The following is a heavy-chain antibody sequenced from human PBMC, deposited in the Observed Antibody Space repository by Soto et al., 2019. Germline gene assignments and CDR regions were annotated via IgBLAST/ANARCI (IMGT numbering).Heavy chain of an antibody. D-gene: IGHD2-15*01. Sequence: PSETLSLTCAVYGGSFSGYYWSWIRQPPGKGLEWIGEINHSGSTNYNPSLKSRVTISVDTSKNQFSLKLSSVTAADTAVYYCAREASFEARANIVVVVAATLGRYYFDYWGQGTLVTVSS. J-gene: IGHJ4*02. CDR3: AREASFEARANIVVVVAATLGRYYFDY. V-gene: IGHV4-34*01. CDR2: INHSGST. CDR1: GGSFSGYY.